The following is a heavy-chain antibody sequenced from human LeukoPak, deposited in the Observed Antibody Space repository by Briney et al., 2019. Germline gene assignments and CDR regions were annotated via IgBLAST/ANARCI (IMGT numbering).Heavy chain of an antibody. CDR2: IYYSGST. D-gene: IGHD6-13*01. V-gene: IGHV4-59*01. CDR1: GGSISSYY. CDR3: ARVSSSWYFQPFDFDY. Sequence: SETLSLTCTVSGGSISSYYWSWIRQPPGKGLEWIGYIYYSGSTNYNPSLKSRVTISVDTSKNQFSLKLSSVTAADTAVYYCARVSSSWYFQPFDFDYWGQGTLVTVSS. J-gene: IGHJ4*02.